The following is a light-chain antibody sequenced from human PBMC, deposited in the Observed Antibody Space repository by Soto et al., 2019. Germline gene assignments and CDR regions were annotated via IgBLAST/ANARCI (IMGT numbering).Light chain of an antibody. Sequence: DIQMTQSPSSLSASVGDRVTITCRASQSISSSLNWYQQKPGTAPNLLIYAASSLQSGVPSRFSGSGSGTDFPLTISSLQPEDFATYYCQQSYSTPRTFGQGTKLEIK. J-gene: IGKJ2*01. V-gene: IGKV1-39*01. CDR2: AAS. CDR1: QSISSS. CDR3: QQSYSTPRT.